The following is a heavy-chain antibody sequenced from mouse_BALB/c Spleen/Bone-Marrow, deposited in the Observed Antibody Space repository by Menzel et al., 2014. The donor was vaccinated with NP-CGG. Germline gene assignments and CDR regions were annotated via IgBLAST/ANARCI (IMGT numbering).Heavy chain of an antibody. CDR3: VRGDDDYAFDY. V-gene: IGHV5-6-5*01. J-gene: IGHJ2*01. D-gene: IGHD2-4*01. Sequence: EVQLVESGGGLVKPGGSLKLSCAASGFSFSYYAMSWVRQTPEKRLEWVASISSGAITYYPDSVKGRFTISRDNARNILYLLMSSLRSEDTDMYYCVRGDDDYAFDYWGQGTTLTVSS. CDR2: ISSGAIT. CDR1: GFSFSYYA.